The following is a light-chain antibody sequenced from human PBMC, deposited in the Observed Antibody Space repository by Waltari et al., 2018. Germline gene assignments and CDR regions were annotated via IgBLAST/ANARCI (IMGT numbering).Light chain of an antibody. CDR2: EVS. CDR3: MQGIHLPLT. CDR1: QSLVHSDGPTY. Sequence: DVVMTQSPLSLPVTLGQPASISCRSSQSLVHSDGPTYLHWFQQRPGQSPRRLIYEVSKRDSGVPDRFSGSGSGTDFTLKISWVEAEDVGVYYCMQGIHLPLTFGGGTKVEMK. J-gene: IGKJ4*01. V-gene: IGKV2-30*02.